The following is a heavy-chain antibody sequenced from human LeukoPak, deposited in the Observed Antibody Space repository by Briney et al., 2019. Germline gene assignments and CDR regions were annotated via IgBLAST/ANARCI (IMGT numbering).Heavy chain of an antibody. CDR1: GFTFSSYW. CDR3: ASDLSGSPSGRAFDY. D-gene: IGHD1-26*01. J-gene: IGHJ4*02. CDR2: IKQDGSEK. Sequence: GGSLRLSCAASGFTFSSYWMSWVRQAPGKGLEWAANIKQDGSEKYYVDSVKGRFTISRDNAKNSLYLQMNSLRVEDTAMYYCASDLSGSPSGRAFDYWGQGTLVTVSS. V-gene: IGHV3-7*01.